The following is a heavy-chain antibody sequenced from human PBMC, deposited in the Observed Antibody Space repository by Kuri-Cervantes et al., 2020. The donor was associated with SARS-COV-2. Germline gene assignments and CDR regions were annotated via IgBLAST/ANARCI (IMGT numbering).Heavy chain of an antibody. Sequence: SETLSLTCTVSGGSISSSSYYWGWIRQPPGKGLEWIGEINHSGSTNYNPSLKSRVTISVDTSKNQFSLKLSSVTAADTAVYYCARAGIFGVDYWGQGTLVTVSS. CDR2: INHSGST. J-gene: IGHJ4*02. CDR1: GGSISSSSYY. CDR3: ARAGIFGVDY. D-gene: IGHD3-3*01. V-gene: IGHV4-39*07.